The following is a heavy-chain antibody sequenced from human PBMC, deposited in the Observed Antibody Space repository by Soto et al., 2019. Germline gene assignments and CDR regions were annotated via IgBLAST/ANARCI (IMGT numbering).Heavy chain of an antibody. CDR3: AKDRDPGYSSGQNWFDP. V-gene: IGHV3-30*18. CDR2: ISYDGSNK. Sequence: GGSLRLSWSSSVFTFSSYVMHWFRQAPGKGLEWVAVISYDGSNKYYADSVKGRFTISRDNSKNTLYLQMNSLRAEDTAVYYCAKDRDPGYSSGQNWFDPWGQGTLVTSPQ. D-gene: IGHD6-19*01. CDR1: VFTFSSYV. J-gene: IGHJ5*02.